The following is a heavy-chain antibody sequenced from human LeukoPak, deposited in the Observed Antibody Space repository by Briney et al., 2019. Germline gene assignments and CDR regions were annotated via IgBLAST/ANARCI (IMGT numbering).Heavy chain of an antibody. J-gene: IGHJ4*02. V-gene: IGHV3-48*03. D-gene: IGHD2-21*01. CDR3: AREKTACGGDCYDS. CDR2: ISISGTPI. CDR1: GFTFSSYE. Sequence: GGSPRLSCAASGFTFSSYEMNWVRQAPGKGLEWVSYISISGTPIHYADSVKGRFTISRDDAKNSLFLQMNSLRAEDTAVYYCAREKTACGGDCYDSWGQGTLVTVSS.